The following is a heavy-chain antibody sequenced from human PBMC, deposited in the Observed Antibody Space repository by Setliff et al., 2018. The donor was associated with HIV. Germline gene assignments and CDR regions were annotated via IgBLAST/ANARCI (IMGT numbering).Heavy chain of an antibody. CDR2: IHYGGYF. J-gene: IGHJ5*02. V-gene: IGHV4-39*07. CDR1: GDSFKSSRYY. Sequence: PSETLSLTCTVSGDSFKSSRYYWGWIRQPPGKGLEWIGNIHYGGYFWYSPSLKSRVTISVDTSKNQFSLKLSSVTAADTAVYYCARTWGAGVTGYWFEPWGQGTQVTVSS. CDR3: ARTWGAGVTGYWFEP. D-gene: IGHD3-9*01.